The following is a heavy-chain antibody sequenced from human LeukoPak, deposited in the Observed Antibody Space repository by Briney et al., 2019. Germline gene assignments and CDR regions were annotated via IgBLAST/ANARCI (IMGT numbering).Heavy chain of an antibody. D-gene: IGHD5-18*01. CDR3: ARARPDTAMAVDY. CDR1: GGSISRYY. CDR2: IYNSGST. Sequence: SETLSLTCTVSGGSISRYYWSCIRQPPGKGMEWVGYIYNSGSTKYNPSLKSRVTISEDTSKNQFSLKLSSVTAADTAVYYCARARPDTAMAVDYWGQGTLVTVSS. J-gene: IGHJ4*02. V-gene: IGHV4-59*01.